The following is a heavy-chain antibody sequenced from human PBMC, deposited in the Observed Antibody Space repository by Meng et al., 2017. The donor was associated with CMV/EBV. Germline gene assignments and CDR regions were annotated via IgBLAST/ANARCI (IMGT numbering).Heavy chain of an antibody. Sequence: SVKVSCKASGGTFSSYTISWVRQAPGQGLEWMGRIIPILGIANYAQKFQGRVTITADKSTSTAYMELSSLRSEDTAVYYCASHHDSSIYYYYYGMDVWGQGTTVTVSS. CDR1: GGTFSSYT. J-gene: IGHJ6*02. D-gene: IGHD3-22*01. CDR3: ASHHDSSIYYYYYGMDV. V-gene: IGHV1-69*02. CDR2: IIPILGIA.